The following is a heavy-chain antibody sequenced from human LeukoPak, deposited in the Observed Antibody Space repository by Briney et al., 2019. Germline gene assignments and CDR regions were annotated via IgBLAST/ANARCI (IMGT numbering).Heavy chain of an antibody. Sequence: SETLSLTCAVSGFSITNNNWWSWVRQSPGKGLEWIGEIHHSGSTNYNPSLKSRLTISLDKSKNQFSLKLTSVTAADTAVYYCARDSPTGAASTFYYLAHWGQGTLVTVSS. CDR1: GFSITNNNW. CDR2: IHHSGST. CDR3: ARDSPTGAASTFYYLAH. V-gene: IGHV4-4*02. J-gene: IGHJ4*02. D-gene: IGHD6-13*01.